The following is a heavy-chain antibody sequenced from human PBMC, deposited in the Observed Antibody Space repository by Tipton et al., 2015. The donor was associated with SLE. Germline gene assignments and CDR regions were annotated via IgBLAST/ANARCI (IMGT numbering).Heavy chain of an antibody. CDR1: GGSISGYY. J-gene: IGHJ4*02. CDR3: ARGLMGP. Sequence: TLSLTCIVSGGSISGYYWSWIRQPPGKGLEWIGEINHSGSTNYNPSLKSRVTISVDTSKNQFSLKLSSVTAADTAVYYCARGLMGPWGQGTLVTVSS. D-gene: IGHD2-8*01. CDR2: INHSGST. V-gene: IGHV4-34*01.